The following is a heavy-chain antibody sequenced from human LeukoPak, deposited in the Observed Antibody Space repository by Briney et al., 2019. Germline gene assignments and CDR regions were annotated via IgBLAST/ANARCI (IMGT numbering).Heavy chain of an antibody. CDR3: AKQRGTAMYRPFEY. Sequence: TGGSLRLSCAGSGFTFSGYGMGWVRQAAGNGLEWVSGVSDSGVTTSYADSVKGRFTISRDNSKNTLYLQMNSLRAEDTAIYYCAKQRGTAMYRPFEYWGQGTLVTVSS. D-gene: IGHD5-18*01. CDR1: GFTFSGYG. J-gene: IGHJ4*02. CDR2: VSDSGVTT. V-gene: IGHV3-23*01.